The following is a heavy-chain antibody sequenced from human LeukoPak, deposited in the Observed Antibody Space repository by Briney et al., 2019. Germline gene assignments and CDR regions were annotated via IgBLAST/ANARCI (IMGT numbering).Heavy chain of an antibody. Sequence: ASVKVSCKASGYTFTSYGISWVRQAPGQGLEWMGWISAYNGNTNYAQKLQGRVTMTTDTSTSTAHMELRSLRSDDTAVYYCARREEWEPYAFDIWGQGTMVTVSS. CDR2: ISAYNGNT. J-gene: IGHJ3*02. CDR3: ARREEWEPYAFDI. D-gene: IGHD1-26*01. V-gene: IGHV1-18*01. CDR1: GYTFTSYG.